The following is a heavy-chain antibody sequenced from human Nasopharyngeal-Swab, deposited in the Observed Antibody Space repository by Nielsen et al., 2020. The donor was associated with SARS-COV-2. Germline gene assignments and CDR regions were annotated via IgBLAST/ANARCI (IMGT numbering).Heavy chain of an antibody. Sequence: GESLKISCAASGFTFSSYGMHWVRQALGKGLEWVAVIWYDGSNKYYADSVKGRFTISRDNSKNTLYLQMNSLRAEDTAVYYCARDGVDYGDYWGQGTLVTVSS. CDR1: GFTFSSYG. J-gene: IGHJ4*02. V-gene: IGHV3-33*01. CDR3: ARDGVDYGDY. D-gene: IGHD3-16*01. CDR2: IWYDGSNK.